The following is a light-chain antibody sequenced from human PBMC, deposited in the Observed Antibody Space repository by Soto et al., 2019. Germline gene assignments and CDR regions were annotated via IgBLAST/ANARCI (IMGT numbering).Light chain of an antibody. J-gene: IGLJ1*01. CDR1: SSDVAIYNH. V-gene: IGLV2-14*01. Sequence: QSALTQPASVSGSRGQSITISCTGTSSDVAIYNHVSCYQHHPGKAPKLIVYEISNRTSGVPHRFSGSRSGSTASLTISRLQAEDDADYYGCFFQGNSYVFATGTKLTVL. CDR3: CFFQGNSYV. CDR2: EIS.